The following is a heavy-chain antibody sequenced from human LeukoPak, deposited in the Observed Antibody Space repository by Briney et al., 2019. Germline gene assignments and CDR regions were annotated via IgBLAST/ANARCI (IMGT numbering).Heavy chain of an antibody. CDR1: GGSISSYY. D-gene: IGHD3-10*01. CDR2: IYYSGST. Sequence: SETLSLTCTVSGGSISSYYWSWLRQPPGKGLEWIGYIYYSGSTNYNPSLKSRVTISVDTSKNQFSLKLSSVTAADTAVYYCARHPKVRGVIDYWGQGTLVTVSS. V-gene: IGHV4-59*08. J-gene: IGHJ4*02. CDR3: ARHPKVRGVIDY.